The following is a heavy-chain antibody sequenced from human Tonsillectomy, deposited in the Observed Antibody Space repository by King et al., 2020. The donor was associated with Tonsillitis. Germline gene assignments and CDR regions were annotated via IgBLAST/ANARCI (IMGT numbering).Heavy chain of an antibody. Sequence: AQLVQSGAEVKKPGASVKVSCKASGYTFTGYYMHWVRQAPGQGLEWMGWINPNSGGTNYAQKFQGRVTMTRDTSISTAYMELSRLRSDDTAVYYCARADDYGRTLTWFDPWGQGTRVTVSS. D-gene: IGHD4-17*01. CDR1: GYTFTGYY. J-gene: IGHJ5*02. CDR3: ARADDYGRTLTWFDP. CDR2: INPNSGGT. V-gene: IGHV1-2*02.